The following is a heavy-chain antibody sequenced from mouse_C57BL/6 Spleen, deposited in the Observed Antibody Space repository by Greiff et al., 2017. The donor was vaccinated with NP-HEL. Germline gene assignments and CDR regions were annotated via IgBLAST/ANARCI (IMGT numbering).Heavy chain of an antibody. J-gene: IGHJ4*01. CDR3: ARARRYDQYDSLDF. Sequence: QVQLQQPGAELVKPGASVKMSCKASGYTFTSYWINWVKQRPGQGLEWIGDIYPGSGSTNYNEKFKSKATLTVDKSSSTAYMQLSSLTSSDSAVYYRARARRYDQYDSLDFWGQGTPVTVSS. D-gene: IGHD2-12*01. CDR2: IYPGSGST. CDR1: GYTFTSYW. V-gene: IGHV1-55*01.